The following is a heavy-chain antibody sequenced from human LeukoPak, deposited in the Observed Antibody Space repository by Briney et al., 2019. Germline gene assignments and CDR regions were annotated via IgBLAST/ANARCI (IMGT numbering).Heavy chain of an antibody. J-gene: IGHJ5*02. CDR3: ARAGIAAAVPYNWFDP. CDR1: GGTFSSYA. Sequence: ASVKVSCKASGGTFSSYAISWVRQAPGQGLEWMGGIIPIFGTANYAQKFQGRVTITADKSTSTAYMELSSLRSEDTAVYYCARAGIAAAVPYNWFDPWGQGTLVTVSS. CDR2: IIPIFGTA. V-gene: IGHV1-69*06. D-gene: IGHD6-13*01.